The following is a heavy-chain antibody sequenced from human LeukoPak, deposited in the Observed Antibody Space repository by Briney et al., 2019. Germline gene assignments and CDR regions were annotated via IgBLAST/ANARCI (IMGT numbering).Heavy chain of an antibody. V-gene: IGHV1-8*01. CDR3: TTSLSNNGGNTRGYFDS. D-gene: IGHD4-23*01. J-gene: IGHJ4*02. CDR2: MNPNSGSA. Sequence: ASVKVSCKASGYTFTSYDIYWVRQATGQGLEWMGWMNPNSGSAAYAQKFQGRVTMSRNTSISTAYMELSSLRSEDTAVYYCTTSLSNNGGNTRGYFDSWGQGSLVTVSS. CDR1: GYTFTSYD.